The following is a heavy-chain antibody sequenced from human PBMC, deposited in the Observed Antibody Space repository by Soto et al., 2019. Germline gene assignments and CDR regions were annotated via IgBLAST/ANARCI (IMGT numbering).Heavy chain of an antibody. Sequence: GSLRLSCAASGFTFSSYAMHWVRQAPGKGLEWVAVISYDGSNKYYADSGKGRFTISRDNSKNTLYLQMNSLRAEDTAVYYCARDGIAVAGIHAYGMDVWGQGTTVTVSS. CDR2: ISYDGSNK. D-gene: IGHD6-19*01. CDR1: GFTFSSYA. V-gene: IGHV3-30-3*01. J-gene: IGHJ6*02. CDR3: ARDGIAVAGIHAYGMDV.